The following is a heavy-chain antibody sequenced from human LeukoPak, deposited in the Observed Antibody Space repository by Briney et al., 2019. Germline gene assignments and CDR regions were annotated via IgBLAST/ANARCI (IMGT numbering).Heavy chain of an antibody. Sequence: ASVKLSCKASGGTFSSYAISWVRQAPGQGLEWMGGIISIVGIANYAQKYQVRVTITADKTTSTAYMELSSLRSEDTAVYYCARAGAVAGTYDAFDIWGQGTMVTVSS. D-gene: IGHD6-19*01. J-gene: IGHJ3*02. CDR1: GGTFSSYA. CDR2: IISIVGIA. V-gene: IGHV1-69*10. CDR3: ARAGAVAGTYDAFDI.